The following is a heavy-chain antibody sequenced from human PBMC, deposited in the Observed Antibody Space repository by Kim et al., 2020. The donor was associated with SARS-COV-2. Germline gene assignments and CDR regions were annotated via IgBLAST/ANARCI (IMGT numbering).Heavy chain of an antibody. Sequence: VDCVKGRFTISRDNAKNSLYLQMNSLRAEDTAVYYCARVSIIAARPLTDYWGQGTLVTVSS. V-gene: IGHV3-7*01. D-gene: IGHD6-6*01. CDR3: ARVSIIAARPLTDY. J-gene: IGHJ4*02.